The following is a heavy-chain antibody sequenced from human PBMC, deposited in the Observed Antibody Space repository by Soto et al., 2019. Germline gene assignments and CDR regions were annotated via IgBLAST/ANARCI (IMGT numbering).Heavy chain of an antibody. CDR3: ARAGTNLVQFDY. J-gene: IGHJ4*02. V-gene: IGHV4-59*01. CDR1: GGSINSYF. D-gene: IGHD3-10*01. Sequence: QVQLQESGPGLVRPSETLSLTCTVSGGSINSYFWSWIRQTPGKGLEWIGHIYYSGSTSYSPSLKSRVSISVDTSKNQFSLEVHSVTAADTAVYHCARAGTNLVQFDYWGQGTLVTVSS. CDR2: IYYSGST.